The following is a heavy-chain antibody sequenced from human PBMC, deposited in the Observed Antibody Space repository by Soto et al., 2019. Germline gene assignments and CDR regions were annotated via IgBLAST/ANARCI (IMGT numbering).Heavy chain of an antibody. J-gene: IGHJ5*02. V-gene: IGHV3-23*01. CDR2: ISGSGGST. CDR3: ATDFKSGYDILTGYYLPRDP. CDR1: GFTFSSYA. Sequence: GGSLRLSCAASGFTFSSYAMSWVRQAPGNGLEWVSAISGSGGSTYYADSVKGRFTISRDNSKNTLYLQMNSLRAEDTAVYYCATDFKSGYDILTGYYLPRDPWGQGTLVTVSS. D-gene: IGHD3-9*01.